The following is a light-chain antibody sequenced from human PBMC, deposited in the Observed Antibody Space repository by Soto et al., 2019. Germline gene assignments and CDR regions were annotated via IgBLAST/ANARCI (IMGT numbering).Light chain of an antibody. J-gene: IGLJ2*01. Sequence: QSALTQPASVSGSPGQSITISCTGTSSDVGGYNSVSWYQQHPGKAPKLIIYEVSTRPSGVSNRFSGSKSGNTASLTISGLQAEDEADYYCSSYTSSSTLVFGGGTKVTVL. CDR1: SSDVGGYNS. CDR2: EVS. CDR3: SSYTSSSTLV. V-gene: IGLV2-14*01.